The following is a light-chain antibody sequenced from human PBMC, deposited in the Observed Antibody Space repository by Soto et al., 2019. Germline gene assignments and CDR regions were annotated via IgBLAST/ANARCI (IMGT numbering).Light chain of an antibody. CDR1: QSVLSTSNNKNY. CDR3: QQYYTTPPPP. CDR2: WAS. Sequence: DIVMTQSPDSLAVSLGERATINCKSSQSVLSTSNNKNYLAWYQQKPGQPPRLLMYWASSREAGFPDRFSGSGSGTDFTLTISSLQAEDVAVYSCQQYYTTPPPPFRQGTKLGIK. V-gene: IGKV4-1*01. J-gene: IGKJ2*01.